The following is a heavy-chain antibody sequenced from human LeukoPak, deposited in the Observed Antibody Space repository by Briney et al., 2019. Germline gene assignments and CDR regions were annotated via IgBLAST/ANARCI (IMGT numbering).Heavy chain of an antibody. V-gene: IGHV3-15*01. CDR2: IKSKTDGGTT. J-gene: IGHJ4*02. D-gene: IGHD2-21*02. CDR1: GFTFSDHY. Sequence: GGSLRLSCAASGFTFSDHYMDWVRQAPGKGLEWVGRIKSKTDGGTTDYAAPVKGRFTISRDDSKNTLYLQMNSLKTEDTAVYYCTREAVTANGYFDYWGQGTLVTVSS. CDR3: TREAVTANGYFDY.